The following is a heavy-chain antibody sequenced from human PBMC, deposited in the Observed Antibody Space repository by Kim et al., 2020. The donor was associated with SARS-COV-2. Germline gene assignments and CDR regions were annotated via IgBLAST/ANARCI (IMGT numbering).Heavy chain of an antibody. CDR1: GGSISSSSYY. Sequence: SETLSLTCTVSGGSISSSSYYWGWIRQPTGKGLEWIGSIYYSGSTYYNPSLKSRVTISVDTAKNQFSLKLSSVTAADTAVYYCARGPSFYYFDYWGQGTLVTVSS. CDR2: IYYSGST. J-gene: IGHJ4*02. CDR3: ARGPSFYYFDY. V-gene: IGHV4-39*01.